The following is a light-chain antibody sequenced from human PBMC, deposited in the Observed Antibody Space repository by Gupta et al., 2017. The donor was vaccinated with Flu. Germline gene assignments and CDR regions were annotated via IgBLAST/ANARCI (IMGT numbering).Light chain of an antibody. CDR3: QQCGTSSWT. CDR2: GSS. J-gene: IGKJ1*01. V-gene: IGKV3-20*01. Sequence: ERATLSCRASQSISNTSLGWYQQKPGQAPRLLIYGSSNRATGIPDRFTGSGSETDFTLTVSRLEPEDFAVYYCQQCGTSSWTFGQGTKVEI. CDR1: QSISNTS.